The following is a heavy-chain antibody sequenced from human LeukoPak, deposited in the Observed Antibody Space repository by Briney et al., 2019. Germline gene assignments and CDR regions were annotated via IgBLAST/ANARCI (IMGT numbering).Heavy chain of an antibody. Sequence: GGSLRLSCAASGFTFSSYEMNWIRQAPGKGLEWVSYIDGHGSIIHYADSVRDRSTISRDNAKNSVSLQMNNLRADDTAVYYCARDTPGVIITPDYWGQGTLVTVSS. CDR3: ARDTPGVIITPDY. J-gene: IGHJ4*02. D-gene: IGHD3-22*01. V-gene: IGHV3-48*03. CDR1: GFTFSSYE. CDR2: IDGHGSII.